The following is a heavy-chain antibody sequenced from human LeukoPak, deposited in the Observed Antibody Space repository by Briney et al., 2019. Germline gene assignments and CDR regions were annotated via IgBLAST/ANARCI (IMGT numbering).Heavy chain of an antibody. V-gene: IGHV1-18*01. D-gene: IGHD4-17*01. CDR3: ARYDPTTYGDYPSGY. CDR2: ISAYNGNT. J-gene: IGHJ4*02. CDR1: GYTFTSYG. Sequence: GASVKVSCKASGYTFTSYGISWVRQAPGQGLEWMGWISAYNGNTNYAQKLQGRVTMTTDTSTSTAYMELRSLRSDDTAVYYCARYDPTTYGDYPSGYWGQGTLVTVSS.